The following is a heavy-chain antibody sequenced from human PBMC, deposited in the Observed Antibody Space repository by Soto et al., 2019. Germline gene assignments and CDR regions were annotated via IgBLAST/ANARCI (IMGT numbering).Heavy chain of an antibody. V-gene: IGHV4-34*01. CDR2: INHSGST. CDR1: GGSFSGYY. D-gene: IGHD3-10*01. Sequence: SETLSLTXAVYGGSFSGYYWSWIRQPPGKGLEWIGEINHSGSTNYNPSLKSRVTISVDTSKNQFSLKLSSVTAADTAVYYCARGVMVRGVIIIDNWFDPWGQGTLVTVSS. J-gene: IGHJ5*02. CDR3: ARGVMVRGVIIIDNWFDP.